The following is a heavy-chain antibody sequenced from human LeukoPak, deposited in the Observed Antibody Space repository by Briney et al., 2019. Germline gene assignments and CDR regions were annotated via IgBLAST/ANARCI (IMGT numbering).Heavy chain of an antibody. CDR3: ARVRGYCSSTSCYRYWYFDL. Sequence: PSETLSLTCTVSGGSISSYSWSWIRQPPGKGLEWIGYIYHSGSTYYNPSLKSRVTISVDRSKNQFSLKLSSVTAADTAVYYCARVRGYCSSTSCYRYWYFDLWGRGTLVTVSS. V-gene: IGHV4-30-2*01. CDR1: GGSISSYS. J-gene: IGHJ2*01. CDR2: IYHSGST. D-gene: IGHD2-2*01.